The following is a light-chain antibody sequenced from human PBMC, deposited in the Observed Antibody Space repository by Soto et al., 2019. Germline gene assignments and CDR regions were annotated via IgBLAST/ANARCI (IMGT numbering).Light chain of an antibody. CDR2: GAS. V-gene: IGKV3-20*01. Sequence: EIVLTQSPGSLSLSPGERATLSCRASQSVDSSFFAWYQQKPGQAPRLLIYGASNRATGIPDRFSGRGSGTDFTLTITEREPEDFAVYYCQQYVSSVTFGQGTKVEIK. J-gene: IGKJ1*01. CDR3: QQYVSSVT. CDR1: QSVDSSF.